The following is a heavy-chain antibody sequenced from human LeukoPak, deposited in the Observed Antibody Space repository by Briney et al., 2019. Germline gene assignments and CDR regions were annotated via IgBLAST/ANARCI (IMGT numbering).Heavy chain of an antibody. V-gene: IGHV4-4*07. CDR2: IYPSGNT. J-gene: IGHJ3*02. CDR1: GGSISSYY. Sequence: SETLSLTCTVSGGSISSYYWSWIRQPAGKGLEWIGRIYPSGNTNYNPSLKSRVTMSLDTSKNQFSLKLSSVTAADTAVFYCARDLPYPMDAFDIWGQETMVTVSS. CDR3: ARDLPYPMDAFDI.